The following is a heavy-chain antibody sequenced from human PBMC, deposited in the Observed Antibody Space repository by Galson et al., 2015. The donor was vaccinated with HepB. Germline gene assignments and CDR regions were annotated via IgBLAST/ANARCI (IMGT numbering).Heavy chain of an antibody. Sequence: SLRLSCAASGFTFSSYWMSWVRQAPGKGLEWVANIKQDGSEKYYVDSVKGRFTISRDNAKNSLYLQMNSLRAEDTAVYYCARAYSSSLGLSHYYYMDVWGKGTTVTVSS. CDR1: GFTFSSYW. CDR2: IKQDGSEK. V-gene: IGHV3-7*04. J-gene: IGHJ6*03. CDR3: ARAYSSSLGLSHYYYMDV. D-gene: IGHD6-6*01.